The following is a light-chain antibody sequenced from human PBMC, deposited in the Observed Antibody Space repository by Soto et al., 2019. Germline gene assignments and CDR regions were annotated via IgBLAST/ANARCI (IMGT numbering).Light chain of an antibody. J-gene: IGKJ4*01. Sequence: EIVLTQSPATLSLSPGERATLSCRASQSVSSSLAWYQQKPGHSPSLLIYDASNRATGIPARFSGSGSGTDFTLTISSLEPEDFAIYYCQQHSNWPLTFGGGTKVDI. CDR1: QSVSSS. V-gene: IGKV3-11*01. CDR3: QQHSNWPLT. CDR2: DAS.